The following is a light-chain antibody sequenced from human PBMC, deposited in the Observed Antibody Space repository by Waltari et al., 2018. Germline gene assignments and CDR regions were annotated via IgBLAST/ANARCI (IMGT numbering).Light chain of an antibody. CDR3: QQVNGYPLT. V-gene: IGKV1-9*01. J-gene: IGKJ4*01. Sequence: DIQLTQSPSFLSASVGDRVNITCRASQGITTYLVWYQQKPGKAPKVLIYAASTLQSGVPSRFSGSGSGTEFTLTITSLQPEDFATYYCQQVNGYPLTFGGGTKVEIK. CDR1: QGITTY. CDR2: AAS.